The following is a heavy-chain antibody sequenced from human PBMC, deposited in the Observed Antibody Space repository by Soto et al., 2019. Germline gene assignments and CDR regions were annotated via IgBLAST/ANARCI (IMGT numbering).Heavy chain of an antibody. V-gene: IGHV1-58*01. CDR1: GFTFTSSA. Sequence: ASVKVSCKASGFTFTSSAVQWVRQARGQRLEWIGWIVVGSGNTNYAQKFQEGVTITRDMSTSTAYMELSSLRSEDTAVYYCAAIPASYDSSGSAPRWFDPWGQGTLVTVSS. D-gene: IGHD3-22*01. CDR3: AAIPASYDSSGSAPRWFDP. J-gene: IGHJ5*02. CDR2: IVVGSGNT.